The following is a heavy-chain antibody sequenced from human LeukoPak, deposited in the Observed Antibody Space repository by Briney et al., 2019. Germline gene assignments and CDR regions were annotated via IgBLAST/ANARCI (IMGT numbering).Heavy chain of an antibody. V-gene: IGHV3-43*02. D-gene: IGHD1-14*01. J-gene: IGHJ4*02. CDR2: ISGDGGTT. CDR1: GFRFDDHA. CDR3: AKRSGSPHNFDY. Sequence: GGSLRLSCAASGFRFDDHAMNWVRQAPGKPLEWVSLISGDGGTTHYADSVKGRFTISRDNSRNSLYLQMKSLRTEDTAFYFCAKRSGSPHNFDYWGRGTPVTVSS.